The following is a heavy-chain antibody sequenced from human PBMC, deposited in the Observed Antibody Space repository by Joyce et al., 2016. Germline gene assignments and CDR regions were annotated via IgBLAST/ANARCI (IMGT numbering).Heavy chain of an antibody. CDR2: INSDGSTT. J-gene: IGHJ6*03. CDR1: GFTFSTFS. CDR3: ARDWGVTSSLYYYYMDV. Sequence: VQLVEAGGGLARPGESLRLSCSVSGFTFSTFSVHWCRQGPGEGRVWVSLINSDGSTTNYAESVKGRFTVSRDNVKNTVFLKMNSLRAEDTAVYYCARDWGVTSSLYYYYMDVWGKGTTVTVSS. D-gene: IGHD6-6*01. V-gene: IGHV3-74*01.